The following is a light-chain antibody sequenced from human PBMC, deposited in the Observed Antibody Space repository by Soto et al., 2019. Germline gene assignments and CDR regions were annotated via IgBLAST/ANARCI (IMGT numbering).Light chain of an antibody. CDR2: EVS. V-gene: IGLV2-14*01. CDR1: SSDVGNYKY. J-gene: IGLJ1*01. Sequence: QSALTQPASVPGSPGQSITISCTGTSSDVGNYKYVSWYQQHPGKAPKLMIYEVSNRPSGVSNRFSGSKSGNTASLTISGPQAEDETDYYCFSYTSSGTYVFGTGTKVTVL. CDR3: FSYTSSGTYV.